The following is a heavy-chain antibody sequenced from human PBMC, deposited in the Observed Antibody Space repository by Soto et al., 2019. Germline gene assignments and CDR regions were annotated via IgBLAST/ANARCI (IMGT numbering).Heavy chain of an antibody. CDR2: ISPSGST. V-gene: IGHV4-4*07. CDR1: GVSISSYY. CDR3: ARVAYCTSSSCHLPDY. J-gene: IGHJ4*02. Sequence: HVQLQESGPGLVKPSETLSLTCSVSGVSISSYYWSWIRQPAGKRLEWVGRISPSGSTNYNPSLKIRVTLSVDTYKNQFSLKLSSVTAADTAVYYCARVAYCTSSSCHLPDYWGQGTLVTVPS. D-gene: IGHD2-2*01.